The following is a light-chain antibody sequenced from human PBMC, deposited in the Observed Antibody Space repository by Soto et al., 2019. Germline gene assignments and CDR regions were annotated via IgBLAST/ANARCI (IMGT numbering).Light chain of an antibody. CDR3: QQYACSPLT. CDR1: QSVGRDY. V-gene: IGKV3-20*01. CDR2: HAS. J-gene: IGKJ4*01. Sequence: EIVLTQSPGTLPLSPGERATLSCRASQSVGRDYLAWYQQKPRQAPRLLIYHASNRATGIPDRFSVSGSGTDFTVTISRLEPDDFAEFYCQQYACSPLTGGGGTKVEIK.